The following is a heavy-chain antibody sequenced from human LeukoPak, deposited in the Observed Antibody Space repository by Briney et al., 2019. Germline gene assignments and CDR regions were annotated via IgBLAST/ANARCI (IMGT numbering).Heavy chain of an antibody. J-gene: IGHJ6*03. CDR3: ARSLGYYYGSRSYYHMDG. CDR2: ISGSGSPT. CDR1: GLTFSTYS. D-gene: IGHD3-10*01. V-gene: IGHV3-48*01. Sequence: GGSLRLSCAASGLTFSTYSMNWVRQAPGKGLEWVSFISGSGSPTYYADSVKGRFTISRDDAKSSLYLQMSSLRAEDTAVYYCARSLGYYYGSRSYYHMDGWGKGTTVTVSS.